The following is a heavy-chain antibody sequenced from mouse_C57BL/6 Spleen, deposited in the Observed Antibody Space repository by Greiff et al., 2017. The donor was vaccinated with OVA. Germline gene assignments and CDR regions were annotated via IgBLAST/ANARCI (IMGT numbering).Heavy chain of an antibody. J-gene: IGHJ4*01. Sequence: QVQLKESGPELVKPGASVKISCKASGYAFSSSWMNWVKQRPGKGLEWIGRIYPGDGDTNYNGKFKGKATLTADKSSSTAYMQLSSLTSEDSAVYFCARDYSNYDPYYYAMDYWGQGTSVTVSS. D-gene: IGHD2-5*01. V-gene: IGHV1-82*01. CDR3: ARDYSNYDPYYYAMDY. CDR1: GYAFSSSW. CDR2: IYPGDGDT.